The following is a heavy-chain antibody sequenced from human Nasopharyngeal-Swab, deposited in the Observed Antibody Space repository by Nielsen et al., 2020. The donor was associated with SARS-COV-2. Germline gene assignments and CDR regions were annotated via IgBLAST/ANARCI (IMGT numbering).Heavy chain of an antibody. D-gene: IGHD3-10*01. CDR1: GYSISSGYY. V-gene: IGHV4-38-2*02. Sequence: SETLSLTCTVSGYSISSGYYWGWIRQPPGKGLEWIGSIHHSGSTYYNPSLKSRVTISVDTSKNQFSLKLSSVTAADTAVYYCARDPPRFGELLPFDYWGQGTLVTVSS. CDR3: ARDPPRFGELLPFDY. J-gene: IGHJ4*02. CDR2: IHHSGST.